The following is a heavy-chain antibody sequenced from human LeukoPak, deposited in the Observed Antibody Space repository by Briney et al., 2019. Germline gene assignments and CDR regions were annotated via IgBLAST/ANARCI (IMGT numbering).Heavy chain of an antibody. CDR3: ARGGDCYSSENDAFDI. V-gene: IGHV1-2*02. J-gene: IGHJ3*02. Sequence: GASVKVSCKASGYTFTGYFMHWVRRAPGQGLEWMGWINPNSGGTNYAQKFQGRVTMTRDTSISTAYMELSRLRSDDTAVYYCARGGDCYSSENDAFDIWGQGTMVTVSS. D-gene: IGHD2-21*02. CDR1: GYTFTGYF. CDR2: INPNSGGT.